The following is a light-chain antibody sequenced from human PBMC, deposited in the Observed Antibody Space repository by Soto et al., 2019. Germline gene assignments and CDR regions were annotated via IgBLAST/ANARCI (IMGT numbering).Light chain of an antibody. V-gene: IGLV1-40*01. CDR1: SSNIGAGYD. Sequence: QSVLTQPPSVSGAPGQRVTISCTGSSSNIGAGYDVHWYQQLPGTAPKPLIYANSNRPSGVPDRFSGSKSGTSASLAITGLQAEDEADYYCQSYDSSLSASWVFGNGTKVTVL. CDR3: QSYDSSLSASWV. J-gene: IGLJ1*01. CDR2: ANS.